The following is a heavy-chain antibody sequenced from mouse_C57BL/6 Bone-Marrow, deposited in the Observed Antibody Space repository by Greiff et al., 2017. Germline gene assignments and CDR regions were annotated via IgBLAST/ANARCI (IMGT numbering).Heavy chain of an antibody. CDR2: IYPGSGNT. J-gene: IGHJ2*01. CDR3: ARLRRSLFDY. CDR1: GYTFTDYY. V-gene: IGHV1-76*01. D-gene: IGHD1-1*01. Sequence: VQLQQSGAELVRPGASVKLSCKASGYTFTDYYINWVKQRPGQGLEWIARIYPGSGNTYYNEKFKGKATLTAEKSSSAAYMQLSSLTSEVSAVVFCARLRRSLFDYRGKGTTLTVSS.